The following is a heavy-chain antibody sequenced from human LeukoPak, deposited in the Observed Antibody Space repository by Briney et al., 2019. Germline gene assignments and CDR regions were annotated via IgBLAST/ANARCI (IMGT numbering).Heavy chain of an antibody. CDR2: IYYSGST. Sequence: SETLSLTCTVSGGSISNYYWSWIRQPPGKGLEWIGHIYYSGSTNYNPSLKSRVTISVDTSKNQVSLKLSSVTAADTAVYYCASLLTYFDYWSQGTLVTVSS. CDR1: GGSISNYY. V-gene: IGHV4-59*01. J-gene: IGHJ4*02. CDR3: ASLLTYFDY.